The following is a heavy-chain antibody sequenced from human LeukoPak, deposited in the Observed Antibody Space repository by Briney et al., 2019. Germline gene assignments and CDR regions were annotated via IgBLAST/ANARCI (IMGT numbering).Heavy chain of an antibody. J-gene: IGHJ3*02. Sequence: GGSLRLSCATSVFTFSSYGMHWVRQAPGKGLEWVAVISYDGSNKYYADSVKGRFTISRDNSKNTLYLQMNSLRAEDTAVYYCAKGRRIVGATSAFDIWGQGTMVTVSS. CDR2: ISYDGSNK. D-gene: IGHD1-26*01. CDR1: VFTFSSYG. V-gene: IGHV3-30*18. CDR3: AKGRRIVGATSAFDI.